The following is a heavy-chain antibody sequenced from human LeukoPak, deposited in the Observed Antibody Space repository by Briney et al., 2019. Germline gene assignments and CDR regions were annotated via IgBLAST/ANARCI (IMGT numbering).Heavy chain of an antibody. Sequence: PSETLSLTCAVSGASISGSNWWSWVRQPPGKGLEWIGEIYHSGSTNYNPSLKSRVTISVDKSKNQFSLKLSSVTAADTAVYYCAASSGWYDGYYFDYWGQGTLVTVSS. V-gene: IGHV4-4*02. D-gene: IGHD6-19*01. CDR3: AASSGWYDGYYFDY. CDR2: IYHSGST. J-gene: IGHJ4*02. CDR1: GASISGSNW.